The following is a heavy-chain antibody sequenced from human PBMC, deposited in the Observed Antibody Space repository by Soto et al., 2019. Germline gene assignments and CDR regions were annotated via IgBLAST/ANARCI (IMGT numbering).Heavy chain of an antibody. D-gene: IGHD2-15*01. J-gene: IGHJ4*02. CDR3: ATAKLLLPWLFDY. CDR2: IYSGGST. CDR1: GFIVRSNY. Sequence: PGGSLRLSCAASGFIVRSNYMSWVRQAPGKGLEWVSVIYSGGSTFYADSVKGRFIISRDDSKNTLFLQMNSLRAEDTAVYYCATAKLLLPWLFDYWGQGTLVTVSS. V-gene: IGHV3-66*01.